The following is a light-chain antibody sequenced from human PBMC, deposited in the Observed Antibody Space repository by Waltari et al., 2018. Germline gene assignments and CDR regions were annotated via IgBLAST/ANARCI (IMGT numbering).Light chain of an antibody. CDR3: CSYVGGGTLI. J-gene: IGLJ2*01. Sequence: QSALTQPASVSGSPGQSITISCMGTSNDIGGYNFVSWYQQHPGKAPKLIIYDVSKRPSGVSNRFSGAKSGNTASLTISGLQAEDEADYYCCSYVGGGTLIFGGGTNVTVL. V-gene: IGLV2-23*02. CDR2: DVS. CDR1: SNDIGGYNF.